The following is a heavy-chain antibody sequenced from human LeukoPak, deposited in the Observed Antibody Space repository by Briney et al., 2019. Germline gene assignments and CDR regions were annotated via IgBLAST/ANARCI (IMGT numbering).Heavy chain of an antibody. D-gene: IGHD2-21*02. CDR2: IIPIFGTA. CDR1: GGTFSSYA. V-gene: IGHV1-69*13. J-gene: IGHJ4*02. Sequence: SVKVSCKASGGTFSSYAISWVRQAPGQGLEWMGGIIPIFGTADYAQKFQGRVTITADESTSTAYMELSSLRSEDTAVYYCARARCGGDCYSGSLDYWGQGTLVTVSS. CDR3: ARARCGGDCYSGSLDY.